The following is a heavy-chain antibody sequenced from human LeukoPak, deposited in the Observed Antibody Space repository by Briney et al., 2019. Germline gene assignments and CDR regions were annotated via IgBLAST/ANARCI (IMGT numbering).Heavy chain of an antibody. D-gene: IGHD2-2*01. Sequence: ASVTVSCKASGYTFTGYYMHWVRQAPGQGLEWMGWINPNSGGTNYAQKFQGRVTMTRDTSISTAYMELSRLRSDDTAVYYCARDRYCSSTSCPPPRHYYYYMDVWGKGTTVTVSS. CDR2: INPNSGGT. J-gene: IGHJ6*03. CDR3: ARDRYCSSTSCPPPRHYYYYMDV. CDR1: GYTFTGYY. V-gene: IGHV1-2*02.